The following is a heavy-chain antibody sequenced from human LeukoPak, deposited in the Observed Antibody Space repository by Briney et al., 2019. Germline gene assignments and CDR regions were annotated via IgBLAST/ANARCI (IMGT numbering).Heavy chain of an antibody. J-gene: IGHJ5*02. D-gene: IGHD2-21*02. CDR3: ARVIYCGGDCYGGWFDP. V-gene: IGHV4-31*03. Sequence: SETLSLTCTVSGGSISSGGYYWSWIRQHPGKGLEWIGYIYYSGSTYYNPSLKSRVTISVDTSKNQSSLKLSSVTAADTAVYYCARVIYCGGDCYGGWFDPWGQGTLVTVSS. CDR2: IYYSGST. CDR1: GGSISSGGYY.